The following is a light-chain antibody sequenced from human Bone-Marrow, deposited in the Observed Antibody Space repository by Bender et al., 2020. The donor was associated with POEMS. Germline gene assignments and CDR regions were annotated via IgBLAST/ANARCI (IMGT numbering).Light chain of an antibody. J-gene: IGLJ3*02. CDR3: QAWDTDFVM. CDR2: QDT. CDR1: DLGDKY. V-gene: IGLV3-1*01. Sequence: SYEVTQPPSVSVSPGQTASITCSGDDLGDKYVAWYQQKPGQSPVLVIYQDTKRPSGIPERFSGSKSGNTATLTISGTQAMREADYYCQAWDTDFVMFGGGTKLTVL.